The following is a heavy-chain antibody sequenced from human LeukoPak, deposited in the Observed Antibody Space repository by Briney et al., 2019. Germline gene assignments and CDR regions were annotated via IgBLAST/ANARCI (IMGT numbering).Heavy chain of an antibody. CDR1: GGAFTGYY. CDR2: INHSGAT. Sequence: KASETLSLTCAGSGGAFTGYYWSWIRQPPGKGLEWIGEINHSGATNYNPPLKSRVTISVDTSKNQFPLRLTSVSAADTGVYYCATPTRGGIAVTGTFGHWGQGTQVTVSS. CDR3: ATPTRGGIAVTGTFGH. V-gene: IGHV4-34*01. D-gene: IGHD6-19*01. J-gene: IGHJ4*02.